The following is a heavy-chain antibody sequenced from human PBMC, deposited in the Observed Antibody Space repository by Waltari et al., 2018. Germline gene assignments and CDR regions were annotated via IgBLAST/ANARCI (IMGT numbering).Heavy chain of an antibody. CDR1: GGSISSSSYY. CDR2: IYYSGST. Sequence: QLQLQESGPGLVKPSETLSLTCTVSGGSISSSSYYWGWIRQPPGKGLEWIGSIYYSGSTYYNPSLKSRVTISVDTSKNQFSLKLSSVTAADTAVYYCARGNSFLLRYFDWFDPWGQGTLVTVSS. CDR3: ARGNSFLLRYFDWFDP. J-gene: IGHJ5*02. V-gene: IGHV4-39*01. D-gene: IGHD3-9*01.